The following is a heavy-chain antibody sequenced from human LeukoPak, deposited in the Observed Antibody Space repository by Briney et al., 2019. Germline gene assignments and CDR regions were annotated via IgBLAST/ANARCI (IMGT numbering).Heavy chain of an antibody. CDR3: ARGEQCGSGTVQFDY. CDR2: IYQSGST. J-gene: IGHJ4*02. D-gene: IGHD3-10*01. V-gene: IGHV4-4*02. CDR1: GGSISSSNW. Sequence: PSETLSLTCSVSGGSISSSNWWSWVRQPPGKGLEWIGEIYQSGSTNYNPTLKSRVTMSVDKSRNQFSLSLTSVTAADTAVYYCARGEQCGSGTVQFDYWGQGTLVTVSS.